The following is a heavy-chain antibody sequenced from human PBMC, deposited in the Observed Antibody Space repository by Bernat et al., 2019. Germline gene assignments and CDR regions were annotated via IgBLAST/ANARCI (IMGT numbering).Heavy chain of an antibody. CDR2: ISYDGSNK. D-gene: IGHD4-17*01. Sequence: GGGVVQPGRSLRLSCAASGFTFNSYAMHWVRQAPGKGLEWVAVISYDGSNKYYADSVKGRFTISRDNSKNTLYLQMNSLRAEDTAVYYCAKVGYGDRSNIDYWGQGTLVTVSS. CDR1: GFTFNSYA. V-gene: IGHV3-30*04. CDR3: AKVGYGDRSNIDY. J-gene: IGHJ4*02.